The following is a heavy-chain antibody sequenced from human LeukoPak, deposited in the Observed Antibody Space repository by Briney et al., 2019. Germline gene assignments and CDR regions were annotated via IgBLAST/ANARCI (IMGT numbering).Heavy chain of an antibody. Sequence: GGSLRLSCAASGFTVSSNYMRWVRQAPGEGLEWVSVIYSGSSTYYADSVKGRFTISRDNSKNTLYLQINSLRAEDTAVYYCASANCGGDCSYDYWGQGTLVTVSS. D-gene: IGHD2-21*02. V-gene: IGHV3-53*01. CDR3: ASANCGGDCSYDY. J-gene: IGHJ4*02. CDR2: IYSGSST. CDR1: GFTVSSNY.